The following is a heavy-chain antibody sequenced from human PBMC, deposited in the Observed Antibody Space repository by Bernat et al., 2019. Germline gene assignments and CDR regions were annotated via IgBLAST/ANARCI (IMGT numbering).Heavy chain of an antibody. CDR1: GFTFSDYY. J-gene: IGHJ6*03. CDR2: ISSSSSYT. CDR3: ARGTSTSAPYMDV. D-gene: IGHD4-11*01. V-gene: IGHV3-11*05. Sequence: QVQLVESGGGLVKPGGSLRLSCAASGFTFSDYYMSWIRQAPGKELDWVSYISSSSSYTNYADSVKGRFTISRDNAKNSRYLQMHSLRAEDTAVYYCARGTSTSAPYMDVWGKGTTVTVSS.